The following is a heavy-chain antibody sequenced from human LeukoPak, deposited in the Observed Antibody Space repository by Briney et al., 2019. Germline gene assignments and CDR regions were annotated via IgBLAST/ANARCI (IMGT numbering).Heavy chain of an antibody. J-gene: IGHJ4*02. CDR2: IYHSGST. Sequence: SETLSLTCTVSGYSISSGYYWGWIRQPPGKGLEWIGSIYHSGSTHYNPSLKSRVTISVDTSKNQFSLKLSSVTAADTAVYYCARTGELSGSYFDYWGQGTLVTVSS. CDR1: GYSISSGYY. D-gene: IGHD1-26*01. V-gene: IGHV4-38-2*02. CDR3: ARTGELSGSYFDY.